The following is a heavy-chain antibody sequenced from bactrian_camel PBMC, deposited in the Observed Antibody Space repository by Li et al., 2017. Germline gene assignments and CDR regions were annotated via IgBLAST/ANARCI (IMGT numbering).Heavy chain of an antibody. V-gene: IGHV3S54*01. Sequence: HVQLVESGGGSVQAGGSLRLSCAASGNTRSVNRMGWFRQAPGKEREGVAAISTGGGRIYYADSVKGRFTISRDNAKNTLYLQMNSLKTGDTAVYYCAADPRGSAYWGQGTQVTVS. CDR3: AADPRGSAY. J-gene: IGHJ4*01. D-gene: IGHD3*01. CDR2: ISTGGGRI. CDR1: GNTRSVNR.